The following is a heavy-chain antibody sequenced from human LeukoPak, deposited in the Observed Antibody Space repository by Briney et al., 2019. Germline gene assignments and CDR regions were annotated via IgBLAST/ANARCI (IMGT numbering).Heavy chain of an antibody. J-gene: IGHJ3*02. CDR3: ARVGVTDAFDI. D-gene: IGHD3-22*01. CDR2: IYYSGST. V-gene: IGHV4-30-4*01. Sequence: PSQTLSLTCTVSGGSISNGDYYWSWIRQPPGKGLEWIGYIYYSGSTYYNPSLKSRVTISVDTSKNQFSLKLSSVTAADTAVYYCARVGVTDAFDIWGQGTMVTVSS. CDR1: GGSISNGDYY.